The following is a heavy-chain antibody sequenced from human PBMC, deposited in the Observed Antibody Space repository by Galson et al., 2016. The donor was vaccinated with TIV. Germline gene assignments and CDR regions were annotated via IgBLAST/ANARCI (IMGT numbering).Heavy chain of an antibody. CDR3: ARHWDT. CDR1: GASISADY. CDR2: VYNGDIT. V-gene: IGHV4-59*08. J-gene: IGHJ5*02. Sequence: ETLSLTCAVSGASISADYWSWIRQPPGGRLEWIAYVYNGDITNYNPSLKSRLTMSADTSKNHFSLRLTSVTAADTAVYYCARHWDTWGQGTLATVSS.